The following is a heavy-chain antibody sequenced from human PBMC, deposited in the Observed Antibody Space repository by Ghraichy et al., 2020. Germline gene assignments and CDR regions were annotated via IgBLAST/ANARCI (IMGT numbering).Heavy chain of an antibody. CDR1: GFTFSSYA. J-gene: IGHJ4*02. CDR2: ISSNGGST. D-gene: IGHD6-19*01. V-gene: IGHV3-64*01. Sequence: LSLTCAASGFTFSSYAMHWVRQAPGKGLEYVSAISSNGGSTYYANSVKGRFTISRDNSKNTLYLQMGSLRAEDMAVYYCTRGRYSSGWNDYWGQGTLVTVSS. CDR3: TRGRYSSGWNDY.